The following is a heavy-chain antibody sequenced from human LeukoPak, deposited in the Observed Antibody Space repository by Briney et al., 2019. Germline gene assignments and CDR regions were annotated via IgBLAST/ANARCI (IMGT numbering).Heavy chain of an antibody. CDR3: AKETGYSGYDYGDY. CDR2: IWGNGATT. V-gene: IGHV3-23*01. CDR1: GFTFSTHS. Sequence: GGSLRLSCAASGFTFSTHSINWVRQAPRKGLEWVSVIWGNGATTYYADSVKGRFTISRDNSKNTLYLQMNSLRAEDTAVYYCAKETGYSGYDYGDYWGQGTLVPVSS. D-gene: IGHD5-12*01. J-gene: IGHJ4*02.